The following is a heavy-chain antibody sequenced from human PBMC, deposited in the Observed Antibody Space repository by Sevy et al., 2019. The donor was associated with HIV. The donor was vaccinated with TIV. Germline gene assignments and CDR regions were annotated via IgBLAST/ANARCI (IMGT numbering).Heavy chain of an antibody. CDR2: MSYNGNKK. D-gene: IGHD3-16*01. V-gene: IGHV3-30*04. J-gene: IGHJ6*02. Sequence: GVSLRLSCAASGFTFNRSPMHWVRQAPGKGLEWVAVMSYNGNKKYNGDSVKGRFTISRDDSKTTLYLQMNSLRPEDTAVYYCAREGVLFEGVIVSYGMDVWGQGTTVTVFS. CDR3: AREGVLFEGVIVSYGMDV. CDR1: GFTFNRSP.